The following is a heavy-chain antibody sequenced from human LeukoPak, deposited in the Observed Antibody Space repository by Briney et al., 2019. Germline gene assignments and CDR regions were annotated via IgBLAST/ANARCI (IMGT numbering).Heavy chain of an antibody. Sequence: ASVKVSCKASGYTFTSYYMHWVRQAPGQGLAWMGIINPSADSTSYAQKFQGRVTMTRDTSTSTVYMELSSLNSEDEAVYYCARAFSSGRRFDYWGQGTLVTVSS. CDR1: GYTFTSYY. J-gene: IGHJ4*02. CDR2: INPSADST. CDR3: ARAFSSGRRFDY. D-gene: IGHD3-3*01. V-gene: IGHV1-46*01.